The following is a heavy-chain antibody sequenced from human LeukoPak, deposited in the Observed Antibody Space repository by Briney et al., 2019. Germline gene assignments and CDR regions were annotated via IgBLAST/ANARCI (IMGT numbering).Heavy chain of an antibody. D-gene: IGHD2-15*01. CDR1: GFTFSSYS. V-gene: IGHV3-48*04. Sequence: PGGSLRLSCAASGFTFSSYSMNWVRQAPGKGLEWVSYISSSSSTIYYADSVKGRFTIYRDNAKNSLYLQMNSLRAEDTAVYYCARDLGVGGGWFDPWGQGTLVTVSS. J-gene: IGHJ5*02. CDR3: ARDLGVGGGWFDP. CDR2: ISSSSSTI.